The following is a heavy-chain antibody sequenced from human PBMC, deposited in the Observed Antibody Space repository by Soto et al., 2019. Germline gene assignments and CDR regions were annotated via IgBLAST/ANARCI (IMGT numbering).Heavy chain of an antibody. V-gene: IGHV4-34*01. D-gene: IGHD2-15*01. CDR2: INHNGLT. CDR3: ASARWDY. Sequence: SETLSLTCGVYGASFTSNYWSGVRQPPAKGLEWIGEINHNGLTNYNPSLKSRVTISVDTSKNQFSLKLTSVTAADTAVYYCASARWDYWGQGTLVTVSS. CDR1: GASFTSNY. J-gene: IGHJ4*02.